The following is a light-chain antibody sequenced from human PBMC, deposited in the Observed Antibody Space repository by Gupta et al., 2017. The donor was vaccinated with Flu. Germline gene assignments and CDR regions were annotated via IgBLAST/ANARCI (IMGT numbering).Light chain of an antibody. CDR3: QQYGSSPFFT. V-gene: IGKV3-20*01. CDR1: QSVSSSY. J-gene: IGKJ3*01. Sequence: TLSLSPGERATLSCRASQSVSSSYLAWYQQKPGQAPRLLIYGASNRGTGIPDRFSGSGSGTDFTLTISRREPEDFAVYYCQQYGSSPFFTFGPGTKVDIK. CDR2: GAS.